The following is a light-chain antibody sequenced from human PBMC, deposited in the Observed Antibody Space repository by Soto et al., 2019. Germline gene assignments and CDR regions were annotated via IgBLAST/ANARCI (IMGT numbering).Light chain of an antibody. Sequence: QSALTQPRSVSGSPGQSVTISCTGSSSDVGGYNHVSWYQQYPGKAPKLIIYDVTKRPSGVPDRFSGSKSDNTASLTISGLQAEDEGDYYCSSYAGSFTWVFGTGTKLTVL. CDR1: SSDVGGYNH. CDR3: SSYAGSFTWV. CDR2: DVT. J-gene: IGLJ1*01. V-gene: IGLV2-11*01.